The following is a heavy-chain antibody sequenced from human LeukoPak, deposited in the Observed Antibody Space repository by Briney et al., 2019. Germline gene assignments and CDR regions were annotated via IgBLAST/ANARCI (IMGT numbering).Heavy chain of an antibody. D-gene: IGHD2-8*02. CDR1: GFTFSSYA. CDR3: ASSAWYYFDY. V-gene: IGHV3-30-3*01. Sequence: GGSLRLSCAASGFTFSSYAMHWVRQAPGKGLEWVAVISYDGSNKYYADSVKGRFTISRDNSKNTLYLRMNSLRAEDTAVYYCASSAWYYFDYWGQGTLVTVSS. J-gene: IGHJ4*02. CDR2: ISYDGSNK.